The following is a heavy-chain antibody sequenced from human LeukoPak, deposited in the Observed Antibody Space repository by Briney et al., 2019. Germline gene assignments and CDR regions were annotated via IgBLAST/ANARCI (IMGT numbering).Heavy chain of an antibody. Sequence: SETLSLTCAVYGGSFSGYYWSWIRQPPGKGLEWIGEINHRGSTNYNPSLKSRVTISVDTSKNQFSLKLSSVTAADTAVYYCAHSGSYRFLDYWGQGTLVTVSS. CDR1: GGSFSGYY. CDR2: INHRGST. J-gene: IGHJ4*02. V-gene: IGHV4-34*01. CDR3: AHSGSYRFLDY. D-gene: IGHD1-26*01.